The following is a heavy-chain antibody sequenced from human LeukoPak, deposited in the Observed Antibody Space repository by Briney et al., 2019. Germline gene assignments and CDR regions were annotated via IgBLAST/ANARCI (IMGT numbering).Heavy chain of an antibody. D-gene: IGHD3-10*01. CDR3: AKSNGYGLVDI. CDR1: GYSISSGYY. CDR2: IYHSGST. J-gene: IGHJ3*02. V-gene: IGHV4-38-2*02. Sequence: SETLSLTCTVSGYSISSGYYWGWIRQPPGKGLEWIGSIYHSGSTYYSPSLRSRVTISLDTSRNQFSLKLNSVTAADTAAYYCAKSNGYGLVDIWGQGTMVTVSS.